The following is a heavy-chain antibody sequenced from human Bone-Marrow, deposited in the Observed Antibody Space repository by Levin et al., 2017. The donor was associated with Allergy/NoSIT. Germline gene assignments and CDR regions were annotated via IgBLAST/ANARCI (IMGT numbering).Heavy chain of an antibody. Sequence: NAGGSLRLSCAASGFTFSNAWMSWVRQAPGKGLERVGRIKSKTDGGTTDYAAPVKGRFTISRDDSKNTLYLQMNSLKTEDTAVYYCTTDLKVGATTHSSRSFRNDAFDIWGQGTMVTVSS. D-gene: IGHD1-26*01. J-gene: IGHJ3*02. CDR3: TTDLKVGATTHSSRSFRNDAFDI. CDR1: GFTFSNAW. CDR2: IKSKTDGGTT. V-gene: IGHV3-15*01.